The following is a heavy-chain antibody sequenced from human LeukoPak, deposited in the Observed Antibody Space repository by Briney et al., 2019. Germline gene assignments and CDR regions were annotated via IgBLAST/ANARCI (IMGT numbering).Heavy chain of an antibody. Sequence: SVTVSCKASGGTFSSYAISWVRQAPGQGLEWMGGIIPIFGTANYAQKFQGRVTITADKSTSTAYMELSSLRSEDTAVYYCARAADSSSYEIGVNWFDPWGQGTLVTVSS. CDR2: IIPIFGTA. CDR1: GGTFSSYA. J-gene: IGHJ5*02. V-gene: IGHV1-69*06. CDR3: ARAADSSSYEIGVNWFDP. D-gene: IGHD6-13*01.